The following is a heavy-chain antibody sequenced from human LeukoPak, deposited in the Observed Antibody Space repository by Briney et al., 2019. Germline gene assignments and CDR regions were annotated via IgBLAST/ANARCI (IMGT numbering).Heavy chain of an antibody. V-gene: IGHV3-23*01. CDR3: ARGDYGGDYFDY. CDR1: GFTFSSSE. Sequence: GGSLRLSCAASGFTFSSSELSWVRQAPGKDLEWVSAIAVGGGTTYADSVVGRFIISRDNSKNTLYLQMSSLRAEDTAIYYCARGDYGGDYFDYWGQGTLVTVSS. J-gene: IGHJ4*02. D-gene: IGHD4-23*01. CDR2: IAVGGGTT.